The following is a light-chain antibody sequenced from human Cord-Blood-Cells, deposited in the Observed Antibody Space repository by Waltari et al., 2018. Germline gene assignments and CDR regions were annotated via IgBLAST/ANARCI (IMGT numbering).Light chain of an antibody. CDR1: QDISNY. Sequence: DIQMTQSPSSLSASVGDRVTITCQASQDISNYLNWYQQKPGKAPKLLIYDASNLETGVPSMFGGSGSGTDFTFTISSLQPEDIATYYCQQYDNLPLSFGGGTKMEIK. J-gene: IGKJ4*01. CDR3: QQYDNLPLS. V-gene: IGKV1-33*01. CDR2: DAS.